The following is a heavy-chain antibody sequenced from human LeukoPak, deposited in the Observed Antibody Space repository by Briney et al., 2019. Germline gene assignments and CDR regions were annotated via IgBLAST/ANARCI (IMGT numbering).Heavy chain of an antibody. Sequence: GGSLRLSCAASGFTVSSNYMSWVRQAPGKGLEWVSVIYAGGSTYYADSVKGRFTVSRDNSKNTLYLQMNSLRAEDTAVYYCAKGQTYYDFWSGYYFYYFDYWGQGTLVTVSS. CDR3: AKGQTYYDFWSGYYFYYFDY. J-gene: IGHJ4*02. CDR1: GFTVSSNY. CDR2: IYAGGST. V-gene: IGHV3-53*01. D-gene: IGHD3-3*01.